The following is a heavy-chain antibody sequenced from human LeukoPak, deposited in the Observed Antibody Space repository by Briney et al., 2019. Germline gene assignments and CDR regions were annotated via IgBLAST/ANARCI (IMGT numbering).Heavy chain of an antibody. CDR1: GGSISSSSYY. CDR3: ARQPLWSGELWDAFDI. CDR2: IYYSGST. J-gene: IGHJ3*02. D-gene: IGHD3-10*01. Sequence: SETLSLTCTVSGGSISSSSYYWGWIRQPPGKGLEWIGSIYYSGSTYYNPSLKSRVTISVDTSKNQFSLKLSSVTAADTAVYYCARQPLWSGELWDAFDIWGQGTMVTVSS. V-gene: IGHV4-39*01.